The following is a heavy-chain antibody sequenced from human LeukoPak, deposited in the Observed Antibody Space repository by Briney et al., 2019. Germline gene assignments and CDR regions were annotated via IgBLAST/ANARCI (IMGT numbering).Heavy chain of an antibody. CDR1: GFTFSTYS. V-gene: IGHV3-64*02. CDR3: ARSRTSGWHGVGY. D-gene: IGHD6-19*01. CDR2: ISSNGDNT. Sequence: GGSLRLSCAASGFTFSTYSMHWVRQAPGKGLEYVSAISSNGDNTYYADSVRGRFSISRDNSKNTLYLQMGSLRAEDMAVYYCARSRTSGWHGVGYGGQGILVTVSS. J-gene: IGHJ4*02.